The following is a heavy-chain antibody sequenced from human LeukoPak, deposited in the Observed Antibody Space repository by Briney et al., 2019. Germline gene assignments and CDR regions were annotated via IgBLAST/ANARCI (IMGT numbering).Heavy chain of an antibody. D-gene: IGHD6-13*01. V-gene: IGHV3-30-3*01. CDR3: ARDIRLAAAGGAFDI. Sequence: GGSLRLSCAAPGFTFSSYAMHWVRQAPGKGLEWVAVISYDGSNKYYADSVRGRFTISRDNSKNTLYLQMNSLRAEDTAVYYCARDIRLAAAGGAFDIWGQGTMVTVSS. J-gene: IGHJ3*02. CDR1: GFTFSSYA. CDR2: ISYDGSNK.